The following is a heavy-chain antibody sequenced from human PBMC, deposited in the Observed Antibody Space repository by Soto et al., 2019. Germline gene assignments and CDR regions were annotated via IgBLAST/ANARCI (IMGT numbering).Heavy chain of an antibody. V-gene: IGHV3-23*01. CDR2: ISGSGGST. D-gene: IGHD3-22*01. Sequence: EVQLLESGGGLVQPGGSLRLSCAASGFTFSSYAMSWVRQAPGRGLEWVSAISGSGGSTYYADSVKGRFTISRDNSKNTMSLQMNSLSAENTDVYYSAQPPTNYYDSNGNYDWFDTWGQGTLVTVSS. CDR1: GFTFSSYA. CDR3: AQPPTNYYDSNGNYDWFDT. J-gene: IGHJ5*02.